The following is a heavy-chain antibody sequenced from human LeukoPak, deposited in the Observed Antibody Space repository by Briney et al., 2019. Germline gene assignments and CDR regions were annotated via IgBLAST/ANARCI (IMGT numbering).Heavy chain of an antibody. CDR3: AKAAKYYYGSETYYFFEH. CDR2: ISNSDDTK. CDR1: GFTFSTYE. J-gene: IGHJ4*02. D-gene: IGHD3-10*01. Sequence: GGSLRLSCAASGFTFSTYEMNWVRQAPGKGLEWVSYISNSDDTKKYAESVKGRFTISRDNAKNSLYLQMNSLRVEDTAVYYCAKAAKYYYGSETYYFFEHWGQGTPVTASS. V-gene: IGHV3-48*03.